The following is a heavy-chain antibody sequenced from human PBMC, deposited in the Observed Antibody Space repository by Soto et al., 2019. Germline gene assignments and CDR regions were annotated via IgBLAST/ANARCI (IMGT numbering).Heavy chain of an antibody. CDR3: ARPSFYYDSSGYYGFDY. CDR1: GFTFKNFS. V-gene: IGHV3-23*01. CDR2: VNGRGDSA. D-gene: IGHD3-22*01. J-gene: IGHJ4*02. Sequence: GGSLRLSCEASGFTFKNFSMSWVRQAPGKGLEWVSAVNGRGDSAFYADSVRGRFTISRDHAKNTIHLQLDSLRAEDTAVYYCARPSFYYDSSGYYGFDYWGPGTLVTVSS.